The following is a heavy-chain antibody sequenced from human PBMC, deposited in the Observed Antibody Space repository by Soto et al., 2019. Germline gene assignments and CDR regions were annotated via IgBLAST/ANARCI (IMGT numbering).Heavy chain of an antibody. V-gene: IGHV3-23*01. CDR1: GFTFSSYA. CDR3: AKDPRITIFGVVIINYYFDY. Sequence: GGSLRLSCAASGFTFSSYAMSWVRQAPGKGLEWVSAISGSGGSTYYADSVKGRFTISRDNSKNTLYLQMNSLRAEDTAVYYCAKDPRITIFGVVIINYYFDYWGQGTLVTVSS. J-gene: IGHJ4*02. D-gene: IGHD3-3*01. CDR2: ISGSGGST.